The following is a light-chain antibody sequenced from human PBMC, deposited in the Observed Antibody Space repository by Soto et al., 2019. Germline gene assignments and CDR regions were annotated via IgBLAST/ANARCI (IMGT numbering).Light chain of an antibody. CDR2: GAS. J-gene: IGKJ5*01. V-gene: IGKV3-20*01. CDR1: QSVSSSY. Sequence: EIVSTPSPGTLSLSPWERATLYCMASQSVSSSYLAWYQQKPGQAPRLLIYGASSRATDIPDRFSGSGSETDFTLTISRLEPEDFAVYYCQQYGTTRITFGQGTRLEI. CDR3: QQYGTTRIT.